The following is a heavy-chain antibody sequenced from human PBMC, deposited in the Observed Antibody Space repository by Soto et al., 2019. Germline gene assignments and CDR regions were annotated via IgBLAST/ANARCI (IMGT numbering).Heavy chain of an antibody. Sequence: EVHLVESGGGLVQPGGSLRLSCAASGFTVSSNYMSWVRQAPGKGLEWVSVIYSDGTTYYADSVRGRFTLSRHNSNNTLYLQMNSLRAEDTAVYYCARDRYDYIWGTYRSNWYFDLWGRGTLVTVSS. V-gene: IGHV3-53*04. D-gene: IGHD3-16*02. J-gene: IGHJ2*01. CDR3: ARDRYDYIWGTYRSNWYFDL. CDR2: IYSDGTT. CDR1: GFTVSSNY.